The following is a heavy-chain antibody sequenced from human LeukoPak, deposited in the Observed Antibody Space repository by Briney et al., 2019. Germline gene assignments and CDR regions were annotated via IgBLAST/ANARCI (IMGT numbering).Heavy chain of an antibody. V-gene: IGHV3-23*01. CDR3: AKDPFHPSDGGNSRAFDI. J-gene: IGHJ3*02. CDR1: GFTFSSYA. D-gene: IGHD4-23*01. Sequence: PGGSLRLSCAASGFTFSSYAMSWVRQAPGKGLEWVSGISGSGGSAHYADSVKGRFTISRDNSKNTLYVQMNSLRAEDTAVYYCAKDPFHPSDGGNSRAFDIWGQGTMVAVSS. CDR2: ISGSGGSA.